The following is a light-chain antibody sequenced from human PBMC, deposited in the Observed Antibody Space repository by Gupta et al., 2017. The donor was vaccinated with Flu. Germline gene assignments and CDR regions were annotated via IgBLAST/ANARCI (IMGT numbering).Light chain of an antibody. V-gene: IGLV2-14*01. CDR3: SSYTGSSTV. CDR1: SSDVGALNY. CDR2: EVS. Sequence: QSALTQPAAVSGAPGQSIPISCTGTSSDVGALNYVSWHQHHPGKAPKLMIYEVSNRPSGVSNRFSGSQSGTTASLTISGLQAEDEATYYCSSYTGSSTVFGGGTRVTVL. J-gene: IGLJ2*01.